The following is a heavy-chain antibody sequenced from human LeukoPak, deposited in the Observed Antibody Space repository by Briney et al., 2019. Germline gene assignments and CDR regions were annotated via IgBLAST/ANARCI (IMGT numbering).Heavy chain of an antibody. CDR1: GFTFDDSG. D-gene: IGHD5-18*01. CDR3: ARGGGYSYGSFDY. J-gene: IGHJ4*02. Sequence: PGGSLRLSCAASGFTFDDSGMSWVRQAPGKGLEWVSGINWTGGSTGYADSVKGRFTISRDNAKNTLYLQMNSLRAEDTAVYYCARGGGYSYGSFDYWGQGTLVTVSS. CDR2: INWTGGST. V-gene: IGHV3-20*04.